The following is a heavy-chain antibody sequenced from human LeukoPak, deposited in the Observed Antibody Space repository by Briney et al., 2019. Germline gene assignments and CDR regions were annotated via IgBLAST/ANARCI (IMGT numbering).Heavy chain of an antibody. CDR1: GYTFTSYA. CDR3: VRDGYNSLSSDFDY. V-gene: IGHV7-4-1*02. D-gene: IGHD3-22*01. CDR2: INTHTGNP. Sequence: ASVKVSCKASGYTFTSYAMNWVRQAPGQGPEWVGWINTHTGNPIYAQGFTGRFVFSLDTSVSTAYLQISSLKAEDTAVYYCVRDGYNSLSSDFDYWGQGTLVTVSS. J-gene: IGHJ4*02.